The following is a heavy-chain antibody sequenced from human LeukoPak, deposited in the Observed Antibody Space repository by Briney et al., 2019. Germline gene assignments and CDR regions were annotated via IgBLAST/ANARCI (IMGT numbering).Heavy chain of an antibody. Sequence: GASVKVSCKASGYTFTSYAMHWVRQAPGQRLEWMGWINAGNGNTKYSQKFQGRVTITRDTSASTAYMELSSLRSEDTAVYYCATTHSSSWDYYYYYGMDVWGQGTTVTVSS. V-gene: IGHV1-3*01. CDR1: GYTFTSYA. CDR3: ATTHSSSWDYYYYYGMDV. CDR2: INAGNGNT. J-gene: IGHJ6*02. D-gene: IGHD6-6*01.